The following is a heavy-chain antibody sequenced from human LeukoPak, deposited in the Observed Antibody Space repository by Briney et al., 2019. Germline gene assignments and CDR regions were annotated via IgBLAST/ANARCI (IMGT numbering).Heavy chain of an antibody. J-gene: IGHJ4*02. CDR3: ARDKYSGYGGGGGFDY. CDR2: IWYDGSNK. D-gene: IGHD5-12*01. CDR1: GFTFSSYG. V-gene: IGHV3-33*01. Sequence: GGSLRLSCAASGFTFSSYGMHWVRQAPGKGLEWVAVIWYDGSNKYYADSVKGRFTISRDNSKNTLYLQMNSPRAEDTAVYYCARDKYSGYGGGGGFDYWGQGTLVTVSS.